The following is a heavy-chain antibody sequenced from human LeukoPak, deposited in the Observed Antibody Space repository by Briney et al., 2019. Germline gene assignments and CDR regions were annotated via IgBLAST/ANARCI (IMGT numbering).Heavy chain of an antibody. CDR3: ARDRGEGIVGTFDY. D-gene: IGHD1-26*01. Sequence: SETLSLTCSVSGGSISSYYWSWIRQPAGKGLEWIGRMYTNGKSDYSPSLKSRVTMSVDTSKNQFSLRLSSVTPADTAVYYCARDRGEGIVGTFDYWGLGTLVTVSS. J-gene: IGHJ4*02. CDR1: GGSISSYY. CDR2: MYTNGKS. V-gene: IGHV4-4*07.